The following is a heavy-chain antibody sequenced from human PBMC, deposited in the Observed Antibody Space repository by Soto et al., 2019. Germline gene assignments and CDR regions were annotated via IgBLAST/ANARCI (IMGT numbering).Heavy chain of an antibody. CDR1: GYSIRSFSNHY. J-gene: IGHJ5*02. V-gene: IGHV4-4*09. CDR2: ISKSGYT. D-gene: IGHD1-1*01. CDR3: ARRDWNGIDP. Sequence: SETLSLTCTVSGYSIRSFSNHYCSWIRQAPGRGLEWIGYISKSGYTSYNPSLRSRVFISVDTSNNQVSLNLASVTAADTAVYYCARRDWNGIDPWGQGTL.